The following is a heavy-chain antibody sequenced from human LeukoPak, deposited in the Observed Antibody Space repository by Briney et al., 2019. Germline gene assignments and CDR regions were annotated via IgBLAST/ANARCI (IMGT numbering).Heavy chain of an antibody. J-gene: IGHJ6*03. CDR2: IYTSGST. CDR3: ARAKHGYSGYDKYYYYYYMDV. Sequence: PSETLSLTCTVSGGSISSSSYYWGWIRQPPGKGLEWIGRIYTSGSTNYNPSLKSRVTISVDTSKNQFSLKLSSVTAADTAVYYCARAKHGYSGYDKYYYYYYMDVWGKGTTVTISS. D-gene: IGHD5-12*01. CDR1: GGSISSSSYY. V-gene: IGHV4-39*07.